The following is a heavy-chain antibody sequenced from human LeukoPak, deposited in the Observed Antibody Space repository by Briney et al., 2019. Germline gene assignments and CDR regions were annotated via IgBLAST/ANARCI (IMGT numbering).Heavy chain of an antibody. CDR1: GFTFSSYS. Sequence: KSGGTLRLSCAASGFTFSSYSMNWVRQAPGKGLEWVSSISSSSSYIYYADSVKGRFTISRDNAKNSLYLQMNSLRAEDTAVYYCASQAVAALGVGYWGQGTLVTVSS. CDR2: ISSSSSYI. V-gene: IGHV3-21*01. D-gene: IGHD6-19*01. J-gene: IGHJ4*02. CDR3: ASQAVAALGVGY.